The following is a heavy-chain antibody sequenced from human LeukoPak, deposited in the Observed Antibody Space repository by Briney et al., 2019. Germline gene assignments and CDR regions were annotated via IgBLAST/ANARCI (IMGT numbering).Heavy chain of an antibody. D-gene: IGHD1-26*01. CDR3: ARVVGATSRYLDY. CDR2: ISSSSSYI. Sequence: PGGSLRLSCAASGFTFSSYSMNWVRQAPGKGLEWVSSISSSSSYIYYADSVKGRFTISRDNAKNSLYLQMNSLRAEDTAVYYCARVVGATSRYLDYWGQGTLVTVSS. CDR1: GFTFSSYS. J-gene: IGHJ4*02. V-gene: IGHV3-21*01.